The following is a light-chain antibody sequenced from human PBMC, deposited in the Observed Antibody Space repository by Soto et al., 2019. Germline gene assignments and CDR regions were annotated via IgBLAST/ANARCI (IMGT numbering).Light chain of an antibody. Sequence: DIQMTQSPSTLSASVGDRVTMTCRASQSITNSLAWYQQQPGKAPKLLIYRASALQSGIPSRFSGSGSGTXFTLTIDSLQPDDFATFYCQQYSTYPLTFGGGTKVDIK. CDR3: QQYSTYPLT. V-gene: IGKV1-5*03. CDR1: QSITNS. CDR2: RAS. J-gene: IGKJ4*01.